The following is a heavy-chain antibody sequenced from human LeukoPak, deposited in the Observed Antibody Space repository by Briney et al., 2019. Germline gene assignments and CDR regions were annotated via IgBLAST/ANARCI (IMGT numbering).Heavy chain of an antibody. CDR3: ARMDYYDTSAAH. Sequence: PSETLSLTCTVSGGSISSSSYYWGWIRQPPGKGLEWIGSIYYSGSTYYNPSLKSRVTISVDTSKDQFSLKLISVTAADTAVYYCARMDYYDTSAAHWGQGTLVTVSS. CDR2: IYYSGST. D-gene: IGHD3-22*01. CDR1: GGSISSSSYY. J-gene: IGHJ4*02. V-gene: IGHV4-39*01.